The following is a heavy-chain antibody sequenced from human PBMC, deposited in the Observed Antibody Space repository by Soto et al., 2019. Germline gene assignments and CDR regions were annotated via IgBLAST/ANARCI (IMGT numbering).Heavy chain of an antibody. Sequence: EVQLVESGGGLVQPGGSLRLSCAASGFTFSDHYMDWVRQAPGKGLEWVGRSRNKVNSYTTEYAASVKGRFTVSRDDSNNSLYLQLNNLSTEDTAVYYCTRGVSSSYGMDVWGQGTTVTVSS. V-gene: IGHV3-72*01. CDR2: SRNKVNSYTT. D-gene: IGHD6-13*01. CDR1: GFTFSDHY. J-gene: IGHJ6*02. CDR3: TRGVSSSYGMDV.